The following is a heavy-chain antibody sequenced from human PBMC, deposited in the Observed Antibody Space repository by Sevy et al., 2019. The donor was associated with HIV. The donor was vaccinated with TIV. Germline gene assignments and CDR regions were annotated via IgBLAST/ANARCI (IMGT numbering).Heavy chain of an antibody. J-gene: IGHJ4*02. Sequence: GGSLRLSCAASGFTFSNYWMNWVRQAPGKGLEWVANIKRDGSDKYYVDSVRGRFTISRDNAKNSLYLQMNSLRAEDTAVYYCARAWNYARDYWGQGTLVTVSS. CDR1: GFTFSNYW. CDR3: ARAWNYARDY. V-gene: IGHV3-7*04. D-gene: IGHD1-7*01. CDR2: IKRDGSDK.